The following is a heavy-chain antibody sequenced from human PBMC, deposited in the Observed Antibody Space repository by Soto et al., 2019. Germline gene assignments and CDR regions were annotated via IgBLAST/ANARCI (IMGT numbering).Heavy chain of an antibody. J-gene: IGHJ5*02. CDR1: GGSISTSSYY. Sequence: SETLSLTCAVSGGSISTSSYYWGWIRLPPGKGLEWIGTIYYSGSTYYNPSLKSRITISVDTSKNQFSLRLSSVTATDTAVYYCARVSSPGHYNWFDPWGQGTLVTVSS. D-gene: IGHD6-13*01. CDR2: IYYSGST. V-gene: IGHV4-39*01. CDR3: ARVSSPGHYNWFDP.